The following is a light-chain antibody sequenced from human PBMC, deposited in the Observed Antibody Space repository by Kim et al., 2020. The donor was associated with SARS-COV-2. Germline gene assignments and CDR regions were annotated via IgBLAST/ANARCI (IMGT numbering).Light chain of an antibody. CDR2: GAL. V-gene: IGKV1-39*01. CDR1: QSIRTY. J-gene: IGKJ4*01. CDR3: QQSYSSPLT. Sequence: SADVRDRVIITCRASQSIRTYVNWFQQIPGKAPKLLIFGALSLQSGVSSRFSGSGSGIDFTLTISSLQPEDFATYYCQQSYSSPLTFGGGTKLEI.